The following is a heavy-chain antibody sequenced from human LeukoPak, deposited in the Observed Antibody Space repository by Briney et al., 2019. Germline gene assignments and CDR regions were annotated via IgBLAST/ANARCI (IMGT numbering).Heavy chain of an antibody. V-gene: IGHV5-51*01. D-gene: IGHD6-13*01. Sequence: GESLKISCRGSGYSFTIYWIAWVRQMPGKGLEGMGIIYPRDSDTRYSPSSQGQVTISADKSISTAYLQWSSLQPSDTAMYYCARRLVDSSWGIFDYWGQGTLVTVSS. CDR1: GYSFTIYW. J-gene: IGHJ4*02. CDR3: ARRLVDSSWGIFDY. CDR2: IYPRDSDT.